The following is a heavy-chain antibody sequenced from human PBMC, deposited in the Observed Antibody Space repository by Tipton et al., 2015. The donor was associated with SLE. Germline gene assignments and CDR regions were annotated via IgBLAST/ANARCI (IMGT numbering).Heavy chain of an antibody. J-gene: IGHJ4*02. CDR1: GGFFSGYY. Sequence: TLSLTCAVYGGFFSGYYWSWIRQSPGKGLEWIGEINHRGRTSYNPSLKSRVTISVDTSKNHFSLKLNSVTAADTAVYYCARDLPYGEATDYWGQGTLVTVSS. CDR2: INHRGRT. V-gene: IGHV4-34*01. D-gene: IGHD5-12*01. CDR3: ARDLPYGEATDY.